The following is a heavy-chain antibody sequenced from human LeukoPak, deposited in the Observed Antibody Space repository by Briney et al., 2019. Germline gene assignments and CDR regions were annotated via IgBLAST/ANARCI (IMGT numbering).Heavy chain of an antibody. CDR2: INSDGSNT. V-gene: IGHV3-74*01. Sequence: GGSLRLSCAASGFTFSSYWMHWVRQVPGKGLVWVSRINSDGSNTRYADSVKGRFTISRDNAKNTLYLQMNSLRAEDTAVYYCARDLELVSYDSSGYDYWGQGTLVIVSS. D-gene: IGHD3-22*01. CDR1: GFTFSSYW. J-gene: IGHJ4*02. CDR3: ARDLELVSYDSSGYDY.